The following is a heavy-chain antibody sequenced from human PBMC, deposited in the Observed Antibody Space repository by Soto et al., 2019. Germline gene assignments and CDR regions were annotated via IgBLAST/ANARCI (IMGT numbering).Heavy chain of an antibody. CDR2: IWYDGSGQ. CDR3: AKYQVSREYYGDALDV. CDR1: GFTFSSYG. D-gene: IGHD1-20*01. J-gene: IGHJ6*01. Sequence: QVQLVESGGGVVQPGRSVRLSCVVSGFTFSSYGMHWVRQAPGKGLEWVADIWYDGSGQRYADSVQGRFTISRDNSKSTLYPQMNSLRVEDTAVYYCAKYQVSREYYGDALDVWGQGTTVTVS. V-gene: IGHV3-33*03.